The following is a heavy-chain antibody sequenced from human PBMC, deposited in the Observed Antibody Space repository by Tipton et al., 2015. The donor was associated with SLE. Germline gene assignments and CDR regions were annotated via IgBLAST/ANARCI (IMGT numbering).Heavy chain of an antibody. Sequence: TLSLTCTVSGDSISSGSYYWTWIRQPAGKGLEWVGRIYTSGTTDYNPSLKSRVTIFRDTSKNQFSLRLNSVTAGDTAVYYCAREDPTQGYYMDVWGNGTPVTISS. CDR1: GDSISSGSYY. J-gene: IGHJ6*03. CDR3: AREDPTQGYYMDV. V-gene: IGHV4-61*02. CDR2: IYTSGTT. D-gene: IGHD1-1*01.